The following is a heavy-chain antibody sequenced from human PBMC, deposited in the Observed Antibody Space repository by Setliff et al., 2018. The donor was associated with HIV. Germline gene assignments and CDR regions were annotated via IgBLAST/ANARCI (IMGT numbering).Heavy chain of an antibody. J-gene: IGHJ3*01. Sequence: ASVKVSCKISGYTLTEVSMHWVRQAPGKGLEWMGYFDPQDGKTIYAQKFQGRVTMTRDTSINTAYVELSSLRSEDTAVYYCARRIAFDVWGQGTMVTVSS. CDR2: FDPQDGKT. CDR3: ARRIAFDV. V-gene: IGHV1-24*01. CDR1: GYTLTEVS.